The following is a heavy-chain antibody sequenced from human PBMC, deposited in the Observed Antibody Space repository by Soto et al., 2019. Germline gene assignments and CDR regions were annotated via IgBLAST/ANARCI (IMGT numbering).Heavy chain of an antibody. CDR2: ISAYSGNT. V-gene: IGHV1-18*01. Sequence: AASVKVSCKASGYTFTSYGISWVRQAPGQGLEWMGWISAYSGNTNYAQKLQGRVTMTTDTSTSTAYMELRSLRSDDTAVYYCARDSPRYCSGGSCYPADFQHWGQGTLVTVSS. J-gene: IGHJ1*01. CDR3: ARDSPRYCSGGSCYPADFQH. D-gene: IGHD2-15*01. CDR1: GYTFTSYG.